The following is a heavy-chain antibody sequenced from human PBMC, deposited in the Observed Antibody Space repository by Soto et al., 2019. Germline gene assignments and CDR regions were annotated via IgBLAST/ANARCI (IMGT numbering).Heavy chain of an antibody. CDR1: GGSVTSGHW. D-gene: IGHD2-15*01. J-gene: IGHJ4*02. V-gene: IGHV4-4*02. Sequence: QVQLQESGPGLVRPSGTLSLTCAVSGGSVTSGHWWSWVRQPPGKGLEWIGEIHHSGSTNYNPSLKRRVPISVDNSKHQFSLSLTSVTAADTAVYYCARHAASNPDYWGQGTLVTVSS. CDR3: ARHAASNPDY. CDR2: IHHSGST.